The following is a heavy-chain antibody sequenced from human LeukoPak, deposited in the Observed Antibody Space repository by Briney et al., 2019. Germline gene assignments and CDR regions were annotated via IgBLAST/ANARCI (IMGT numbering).Heavy chain of an antibody. D-gene: IGHD2-2*01. V-gene: IGHV4-34*01. CDR1: GGSFSGYY. CDR3: ARGGRRFGTSCPIDY. CDR2: INHSGST. J-gene: IGHJ4*02. Sequence: SETLSLTCAVYGGSFSGYYWSWIRQPPGKGLEWIGEINHSGSTNYNPSLKSRVTISVDTSKNQFSLKLSSVTAADTAVYYCARGGRRFGTSCPIDYWGQGTLVTVSS.